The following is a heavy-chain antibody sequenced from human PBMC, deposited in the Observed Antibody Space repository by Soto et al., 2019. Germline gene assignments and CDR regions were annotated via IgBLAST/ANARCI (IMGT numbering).Heavy chain of an antibody. V-gene: IGHV4-30-4*01. CDR1: GGSVTSDEDY. Sequence: SETLSLTCTVSGGSVTSDEDYWSWIRQSPGKGLEWIGYISNSGSTGYNPSLKTRLSMSVDRFKNQFTLRLTSVTAADTAVYFCATESGSTYGYFDYWGQGTQVTVS. CDR2: ISNSGST. CDR3: ATESGSTYGYFDY. D-gene: IGHD4-17*01. J-gene: IGHJ4*02.